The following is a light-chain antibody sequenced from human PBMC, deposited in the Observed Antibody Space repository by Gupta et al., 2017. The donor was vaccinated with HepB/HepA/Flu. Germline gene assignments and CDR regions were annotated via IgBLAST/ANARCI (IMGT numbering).Light chain of an antibody. CDR3: AAWDDSLNGGV. CDR1: NSNIGSNT. V-gene: IGLV1-44*01. CDR2: SNN. J-gene: IGLJ3*02. Sequence: QSLLTQPPSASGTPGQRVTISCSGSNSNIGSNTVNWYQQLPGTAPKLLIYSNNQRPSGVPDRFSGSKSGTSASLAISGLQSEDEADYYCAAWDDSLNGGVFGGGTKLTVL.